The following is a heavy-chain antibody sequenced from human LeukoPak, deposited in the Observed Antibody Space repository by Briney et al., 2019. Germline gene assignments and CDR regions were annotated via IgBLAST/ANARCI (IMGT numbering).Heavy chain of an antibody. V-gene: IGHV4-4*07. Sequence: SETLSLTCTVSGGSISSYYWSWIRQPAGKGLEWIGRIYTSGSTNYNPSLKSRVTISVDTSKNQFSLKLSSVTAADTAVYYCARLRRTHYYYYYMDVWGKGTTVTISS. CDR2: IYTSGST. D-gene: IGHD3/OR15-3a*01. CDR1: GGSISSYY. J-gene: IGHJ6*03. CDR3: ARLRRTHYYYYYMDV.